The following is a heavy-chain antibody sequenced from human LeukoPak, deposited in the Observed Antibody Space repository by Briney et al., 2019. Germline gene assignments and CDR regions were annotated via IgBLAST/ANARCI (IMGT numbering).Heavy chain of an antibody. V-gene: IGHV1-2*02. CDR3: ASFPRYGDDAFDM. J-gene: IGHJ3*02. D-gene: IGHD4-17*01. Sequence: GASVKVSCNASAYTFTGYYMHWVRQAPGQGLEWMGWINPNSGGTNYAQKFQGRVTMTRDTSISTAYMELSRLRSDDTAVYYGASFPRYGDDAFDMWGQGTMVTVSS. CDR2: INPNSGGT. CDR1: AYTFTGYY.